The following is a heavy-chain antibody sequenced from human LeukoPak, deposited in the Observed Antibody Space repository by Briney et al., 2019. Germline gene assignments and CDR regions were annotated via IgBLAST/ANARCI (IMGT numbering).Heavy chain of an antibody. CDR2: IYYSGST. CDR1: GGSISSGDYY. V-gene: IGHV4-30-4*08. Sequence: PSQTLSLTCTVSGGSISSGDYYWSWIRQPPGKGLEWIGYIYYSGSTYYNPSLKSRVTISVDTSKNQFSLKLSSVTAADTAVYYCARVARRMDDAFDIWGQGTMVTVSS. D-gene: IGHD6-6*01. J-gene: IGHJ3*02. CDR3: ARVARRMDDAFDI.